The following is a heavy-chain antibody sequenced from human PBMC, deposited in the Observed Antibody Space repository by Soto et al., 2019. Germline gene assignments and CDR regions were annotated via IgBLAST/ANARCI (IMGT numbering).Heavy chain of an antibody. Sequence: SETLSLTCTVSGGSISSSSYYWGWIRQPPGKGLEWIGSIYYSGSTYYNPSLKSRVTISVDTSKNQFSLKLSSVTAADTAVYYCASCGSYWGQQDFDYWGQGTLVTVSS. V-gene: IGHV4-39*01. CDR2: IYYSGST. CDR1: GGSISSSSYY. CDR3: ASCGSYWGQQDFDY. J-gene: IGHJ4*02. D-gene: IGHD1-26*01.